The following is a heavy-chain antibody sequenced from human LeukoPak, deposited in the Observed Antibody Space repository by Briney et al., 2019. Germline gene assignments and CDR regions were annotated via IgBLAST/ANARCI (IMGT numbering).Heavy chain of an antibody. CDR1: GYTFTRYY. Sequence: ASVKVSCKASGYTFTRYYLHWVRQAPEQGLEWMGIINPSGGTTTYAQKFQGRVTMTRDTSTSTIYMELSSLRSEDTAVYYCARDGTMVRGVIMNWFDPWGQGTLVTVSS. D-gene: IGHD3-10*01. CDR2: INPSGGTT. CDR3: ARDGTMVRGVIMNWFDP. J-gene: IGHJ5*02. V-gene: IGHV1-46*01.